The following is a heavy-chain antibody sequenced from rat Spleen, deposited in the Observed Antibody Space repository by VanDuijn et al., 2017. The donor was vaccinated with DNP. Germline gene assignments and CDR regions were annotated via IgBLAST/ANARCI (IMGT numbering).Heavy chain of an antibody. Sequence: EVQLVESGGGLVQPGRSLKLSCAASGFSFNNYGMAWVRQAPTKGLEWVASISPGGDNTFYRDSVKGRFTISRDNAKNTQYLQMNSLRSEDMATYYCARWYNSGYYFDYWGQGVMVTVSS. CDR1: GFSFNNYG. J-gene: IGHJ2*01. D-gene: IGHD4-3*01. V-gene: IGHV5S13*01. CDR2: ISPGGDNT. CDR3: ARWYNSGYYFDY.